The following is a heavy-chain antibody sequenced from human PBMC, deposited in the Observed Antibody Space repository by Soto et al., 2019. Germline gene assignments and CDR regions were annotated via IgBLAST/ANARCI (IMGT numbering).Heavy chain of an antibody. CDR3: ARVDYDFPSGMDV. J-gene: IGHJ6*02. CDR2: ISAYNGKT. V-gene: IGHV1-18*04. Sequence: QVQLVQSGAEVKKPGASVKVSCKASGYTFTSYGISWVRQAPGQGLDWMGWISAYNGKTNYAQNLQGRVTMTTHTATSTAYMELRSRRSDDTDVYSWARVDYDFPSGMDVWVQGTTVTVSS. CDR1: GYTFTSYG. D-gene: IGHD3-3*01.